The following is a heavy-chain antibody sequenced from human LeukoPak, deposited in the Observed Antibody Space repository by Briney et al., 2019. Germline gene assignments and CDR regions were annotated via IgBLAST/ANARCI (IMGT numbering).Heavy chain of an antibody. V-gene: IGHV4-59*01. CDR3: ARVFHDSSGYPFDY. D-gene: IGHD3-22*01. CDR2: TYYSGNT. J-gene: IGHJ4*02. Sequence: SETLSLTCTVSGGSMSSYYWSWIRQPPGKGLEWIGYTYYSGNTNCNPPLKSRVTISVDTSKNQFSLKVSSVTAADTAVYYCARVFHDSSGYPFDYWGQGTLVTVSS. CDR1: GGSMSSYY.